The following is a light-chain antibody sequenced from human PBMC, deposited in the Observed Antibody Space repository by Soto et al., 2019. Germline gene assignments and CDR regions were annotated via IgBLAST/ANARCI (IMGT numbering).Light chain of an antibody. CDR2: EVN. CDR3: SSFTTTSTHV. Sequence: QSALTQPASLSGSPGQSITISCTGTSSDIGAYDYVSWFQQHPGKAPKLMISEVNNRPSGVSNRFSGSKSGNTAYLPISGLQVEDEAAYFCSSFTTTSTHVFGTGTTVSVL. CDR1: SSDIGAYDY. V-gene: IGLV2-14*01. J-gene: IGLJ1*01.